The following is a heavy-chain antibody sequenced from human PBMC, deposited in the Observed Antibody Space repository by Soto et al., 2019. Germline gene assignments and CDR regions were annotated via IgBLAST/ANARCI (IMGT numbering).Heavy chain of an antibody. Sequence: GASVKVSCKASGYTFTGYYMHWVRQAPGQGLEWMGWINPNSGGTNYAQKFQGWVTMTRDTPISTAYMELSRLRSDDTAVYYCARGGLRYFHYGMDVWGQGTTVTVSS. CDR3: ARGGLRYFHYGMDV. D-gene: IGHD3-9*01. V-gene: IGHV1-2*04. CDR2: INPNSGGT. CDR1: GYTFTGYY. J-gene: IGHJ6*02.